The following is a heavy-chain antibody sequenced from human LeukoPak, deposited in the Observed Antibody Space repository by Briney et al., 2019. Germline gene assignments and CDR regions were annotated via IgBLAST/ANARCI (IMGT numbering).Heavy chain of an antibody. J-gene: IGHJ4*02. CDR3: TRDIGGRSAY. CDR2: INEDGGIT. CDR1: GYSFSSFW. D-gene: IGHD3-10*01. V-gene: IGHV3-74*01. Sequence: GGSVRLSCEGSGYSFSSFWMHWVRQAPGEGLVWVSRINEDGGITNYADFAKGRFTISRDNARNSLYLQMNSLSADDTAVYYCTRDIGGRSAYWGQGALVTVS.